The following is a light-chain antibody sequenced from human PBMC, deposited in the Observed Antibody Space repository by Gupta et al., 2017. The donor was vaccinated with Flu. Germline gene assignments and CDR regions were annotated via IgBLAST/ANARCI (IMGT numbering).Light chain of an antibody. CDR1: HNIDTS. J-gene: IGKJ1*01. CDR2: YAS. Sequence: KATVIISCRASHNIDTSLNWYQPNPDQSLILHVKYASQSCSGVPSSFSGSGSGTDFTLTINDPENEDASTYYCHHSSNLPWTFGQGTKVEIK. V-gene: IGKV6-21*01. CDR3: HHSSNLPWT.